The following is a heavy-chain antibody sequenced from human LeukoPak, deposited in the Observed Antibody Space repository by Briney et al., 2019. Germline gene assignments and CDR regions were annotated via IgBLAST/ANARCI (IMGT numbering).Heavy chain of an antibody. V-gene: IGHV3-23*01. D-gene: IGHD3-22*01. J-gene: IGHJ3*02. CDR1: GLTFSNYA. CDR3: ASDSSAYYWDAFDI. CDR2: ISGSGGYT. Sequence: GGSLRLSCAASGLTFSNYAMSLVRQAPGKGLEWVSAISGSGGYTHYADSVKGRFTISRDNSKNTLYLQMNSLRAEDTAVYYCASDSSAYYWDAFDIWGQGTMVTVSS.